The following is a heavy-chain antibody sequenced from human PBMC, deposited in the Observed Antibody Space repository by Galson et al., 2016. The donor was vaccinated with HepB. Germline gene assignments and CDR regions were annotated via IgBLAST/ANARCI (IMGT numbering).Heavy chain of an antibody. CDR2: ISYDGSNT. CDR1: GFTFSSYG. CDR3: AKEVGVDCTNGVCYRGYLDS. J-gene: IGHJ4*02. Sequence: SLRLSCAASGFTFSSYGMHWVRQAPGKGLEWVALISYDGSNTYYEDAVKGRFTISRDNSKNTLYLQMNSLRPEDMATYYCAKEVGVDCTNGVCYRGYLDSWGQGTLVTVSS. D-gene: IGHD2-8*01. V-gene: IGHV3-30*18.